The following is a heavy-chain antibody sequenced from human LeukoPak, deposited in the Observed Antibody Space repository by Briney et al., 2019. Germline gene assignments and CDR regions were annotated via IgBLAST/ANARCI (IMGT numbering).Heavy chain of an antibody. CDR3: ARCRGYYDFWSGYYDRNYYYYYGMDV. CDR1: GFTFSSYA. Sequence: PGGSLRLSCAASGFTFSSYAMHWVRQAPGKGLEWVAVISYDGSNKYYADSVKGRFTISRDNSKNTLYLQMNSLRAEDTAVYYCARCRGYYDFWSGYYDRNYYYYYGMDVWGQGTTVTVSS. V-gene: IGHV3-30-3*01. CDR2: ISYDGSNK. J-gene: IGHJ6*02. D-gene: IGHD3-3*01.